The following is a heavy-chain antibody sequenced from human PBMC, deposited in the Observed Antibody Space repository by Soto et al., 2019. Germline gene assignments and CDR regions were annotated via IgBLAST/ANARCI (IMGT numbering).Heavy chain of an antibody. V-gene: IGHV3-30*18. CDR1: GFTFSSYG. Sequence: QVQLVESGGGVVQPGRSLTLSCAASGFTFSSYGMLWVRQAPGKGLEWVAVISYEGSYKYYADSVKGRFTISRDNSKNTLNLQMHSLRAEDTAVYYCAKGEGSNYYYGMDVWGQGTTVTVSS. CDR3: AKGEGSNYYYGMDV. D-gene: IGHD6-13*01. CDR2: ISYEGSYK. J-gene: IGHJ6*02.